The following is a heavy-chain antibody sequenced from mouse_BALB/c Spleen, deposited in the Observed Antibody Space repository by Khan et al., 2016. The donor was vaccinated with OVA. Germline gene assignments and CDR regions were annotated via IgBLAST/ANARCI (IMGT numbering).Heavy chain of an antibody. J-gene: IGHJ2*01. V-gene: IGHV5-17*02. D-gene: IGHD1-2*01. CDR2: ISSDSNTI. CDR1: GFTFTSYE. Sequence: EVELVESGRGLVQSARSRNLSCAVSGFTFTSYEMHWIRQAPAKGLEGVAYISSDSNTIYYADTVKGRFTISRDNPKNTLFLQMTSLTSGDTAMYFCATSNFYGYDFDYWGQGTTLTVSS. CDR3: ATSNFYGYDFDY.